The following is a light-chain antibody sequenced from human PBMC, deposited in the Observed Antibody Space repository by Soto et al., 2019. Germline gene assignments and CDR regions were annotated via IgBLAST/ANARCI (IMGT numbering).Light chain of an antibody. CDR3: QQYYSYPWT. CDR2: AAS. J-gene: IGKJ1*01. Sequence: AIQMTQSPSSPSASVGDRVTITCRASQGIRNDLGWYQQKPGKAPKILIYAASSLQSGVPSRFSGSGSGTDFTLTISRLQPEDFATYYCQQYYSYPWTFGQGTKVDIK. V-gene: IGKV1-6*01. CDR1: QGIRND.